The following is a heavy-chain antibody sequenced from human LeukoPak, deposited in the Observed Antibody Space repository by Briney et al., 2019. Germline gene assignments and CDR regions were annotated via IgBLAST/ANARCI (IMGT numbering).Heavy chain of an antibody. CDR1: GYTFTSYD. CDR2: MNPNSGNT. Sequence: ASVKVSCKASGYTFTSYDINWVRQATGQGLEWMGWMNPNSGNTGYAQEPQGRVTMTTDTSTSTAYMELRSLRSDDTAVYYCARDLYCGGDCYSLDYYYGMDVWGQGTTVTVSS. V-gene: IGHV1-8*01. D-gene: IGHD2-21*02. J-gene: IGHJ6*02. CDR3: ARDLYCGGDCYSLDYYYGMDV.